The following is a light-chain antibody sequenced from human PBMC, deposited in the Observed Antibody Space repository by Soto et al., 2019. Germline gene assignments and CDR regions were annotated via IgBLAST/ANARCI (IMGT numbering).Light chain of an antibody. CDR3: QQYGSSPPVT. CDR2: GAS. CDR1: QSVTNSY. J-gene: IGKJ1*01. Sequence: IVLTQSPGTLSLSPGDRVTLSCRASQSVTNSYLAWYQHKPGQAPRLLIYGASSRATGIPDRFSGSGSGTDFTLTISRLEPEDFAVYYCQQYGSSPPVTFGQGTKVEIK. V-gene: IGKV3-20*01.